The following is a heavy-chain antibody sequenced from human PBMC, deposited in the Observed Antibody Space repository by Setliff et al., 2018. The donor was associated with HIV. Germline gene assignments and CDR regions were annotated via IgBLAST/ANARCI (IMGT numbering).Heavy chain of an antibody. CDR1: GFSVSSSY. CDR2: IYGSGDT. V-gene: IGHV3-66*01. Sequence: PGGSLRLSCVASGFSVSSSYMSWVRQNPGGGLEWVSTIYGSGDTYHADSVKGRFSISRDNAKKSVSLQMDSLRAEDSAVYYCARDLNGGDFDYWGQGTLVTVSS. J-gene: IGHJ4*02. D-gene: IGHD2-21*01. CDR3: ARDLNGGDFDY.